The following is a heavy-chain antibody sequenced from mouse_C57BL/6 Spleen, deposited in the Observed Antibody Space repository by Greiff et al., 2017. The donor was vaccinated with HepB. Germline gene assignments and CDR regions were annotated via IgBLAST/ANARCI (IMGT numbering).Heavy chain of an antibody. Sequence: VKVVESGPGLVQPSQSLSITCTVSGFSLTSYGVHWVRQSPGKGLEWLGVIWSGGSTDYNAAFISRLSISKDNSKSQVFFKMNSLQADDTAIYYCARSLPTRAWFAYWGQGTLVTVSA. J-gene: IGHJ3*01. CDR3: ARSLPTRAWFAY. D-gene: IGHD2-10*01. CDR1: GFSLTSYG. V-gene: IGHV2-2*01. CDR2: IWSGGST.